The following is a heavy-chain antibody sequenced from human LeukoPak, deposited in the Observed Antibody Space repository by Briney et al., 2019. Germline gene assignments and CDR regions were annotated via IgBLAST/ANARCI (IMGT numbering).Heavy chain of an antibody. CDR2: INPGGSSI. J-gene: IGHJ4*02. CDR3: ARSNQADDY. Sequence: PGRSLRLSCAASGFTFSSYLIHWGRQVPGKGLGGVARINPGGSSITYADSVKGRFPISRDNAKNTLYLQMDSLSAEDTGVYYCARSNQADDYWGQGTLVTVSS. CDR1: GFTFSSYL. V-gene: IGHV3-74*01. D-gene: IGHD1-14*01.